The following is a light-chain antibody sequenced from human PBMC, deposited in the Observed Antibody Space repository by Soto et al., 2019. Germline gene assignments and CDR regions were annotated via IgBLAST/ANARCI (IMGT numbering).Light chain of an antibody. J-gene: IGKJ5*01. Sequence: EIVMTQSPATLSVSPGERATLSCRASQSVSSNLAWYQQKPGQAPRLLIYGASTRATGISARFSASGSGTDFTLTISRVEPEDFAVYYCQQYCSSPLITFGQGTRLEIK. CDR3: QQYCSSPLIT. CDR1: QSVSSN. V-gene: IGKV3-15*01. CDR2: GAS.